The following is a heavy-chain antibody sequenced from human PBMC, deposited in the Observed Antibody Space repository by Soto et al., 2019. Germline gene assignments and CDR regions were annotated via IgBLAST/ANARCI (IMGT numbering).Heavy chain of an antibody. Sequence: GGFLWLSCAASGCSFARYGLCRVRQAPGKGLEWVTGLNWNGGSTGYADSVKGRFTISRDNAKNSLYLQMNSLRAEDTALYYCARDRGYYYGSGSYFGGYYYYGMDVRGQGTTVTVSS. J-gene: IGHJ6*02. CDR1: GCSFARYG. D-gene: IGHD3-10*01. CDR3: ARDRGYYYGSGSYFGGYYYYGMDV. CDR2: LNWNGGST. V-gene: IGHV3-20*04.